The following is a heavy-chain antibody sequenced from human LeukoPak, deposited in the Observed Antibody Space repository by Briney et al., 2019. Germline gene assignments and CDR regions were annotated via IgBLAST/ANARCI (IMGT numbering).Heavy chain of an antibody. Sequence: PGGSLRLSCAASGFIFSYYSMNWVRQAPGKGLEWVSYITSSSSYYADSVKGRFTISRDNAKNSLYLQMNSLRAEDTAVYYCAKSRGYSSSWYGVDYWGQGTLVTVSS. V-gene: IGHV3-48*04. CDR2: ITSSSS. D-gene: IGHD6-13*01. CDR3: AKSRGYSSSWYGVDY. J-gene: IGHJ4*02. CDR1: GFIFSYYS.